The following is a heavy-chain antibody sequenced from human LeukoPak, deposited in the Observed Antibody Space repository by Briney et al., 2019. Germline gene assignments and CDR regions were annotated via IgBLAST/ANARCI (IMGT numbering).Heavy chain of an antibody. J-gene: IGHJ4*02. V-gene: IGHV1-2*02. CDR1: GYTFTGYY. Sequence: GASVKVSCKASGYTFTGYYMHWVRQAPGQGLEWMGWINPNSGGTNYAQKLQGRVTMTTDTSTSTAYMELRSLRSDDTAVYYCARGVLWFGELLVDYWGQGTLVTVSS. CDR3: ARGVLWFGELLVDY. CDR2: INPNSGGT. D-gene: IGHD3-10*01.